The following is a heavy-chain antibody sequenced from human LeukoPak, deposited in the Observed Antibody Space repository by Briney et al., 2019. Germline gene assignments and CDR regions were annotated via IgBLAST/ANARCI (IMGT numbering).Heavy chain of an antibody. Sequence: GGSLRLSCAASGFTFGSYAMSWVRQAPGKGLEWVSGISTSGGTTSYAESVKGRFTVSRDNPRNTLYMGMNSLRDEDTAVYYCAVMHRYYDGSGYWVQWGQGTLVTVSS. CDR3: AVMHRYYDGSGYWVQ. J-gene: IGHJ4*02. CDR2: ISTSGGTT. V-gene: IGHV3-23*01. CDR1: GFTFGSYA. D-gene: IGHD3-22*01.